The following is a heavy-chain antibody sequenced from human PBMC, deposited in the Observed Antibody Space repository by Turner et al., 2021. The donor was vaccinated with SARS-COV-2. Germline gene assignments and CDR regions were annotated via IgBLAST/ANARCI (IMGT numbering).Heavy chain of an antibody. Sequence: EVQLLESGGGLVQPGGSLRLSCAASGFTFRNYAMSWVRQAPWKGLEWVSSSSGTYDSTFYADSVKGRFTISRDTSKNTLYLQMNSLRAEDTALYYCTKRGDYYYYGMDVWGQGTTVTVSS. CDR3: TKRGDYYYYGMDV. V-gene: IGHV3-23*01. J-gene: IGHJ6*02. D-gene: IGHD3-16*01. CDR2: SSGTYDST. CDR1: GFTFRNYA.